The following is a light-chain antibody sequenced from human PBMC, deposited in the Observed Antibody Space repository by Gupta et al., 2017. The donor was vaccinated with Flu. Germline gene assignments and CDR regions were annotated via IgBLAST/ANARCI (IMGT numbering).Light chain of an antibody. Sequence: QSVLTQPPSASGTPGQRVTISCSGSTSSIGTFDVFWYLQVPGAAPRLLIKKNDQRPSGVPARFSGFKSGTSASLAVSGLRPEDEGDYYCVVWDDSLNGRVFGGGTRLTV. V-gene: IGLV1-47*01. CDR1: TSSIGTFD. J-gene: IGLJ3*02. CDR3: VVWDDSLNGRV. CDR2: KND.